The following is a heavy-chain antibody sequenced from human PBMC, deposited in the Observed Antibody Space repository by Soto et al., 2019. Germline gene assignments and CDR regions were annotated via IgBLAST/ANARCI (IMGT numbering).Heavy chain of an antibody. Sequence: EVQLVESGGGLVQPGGSLRLSCAASGFTFSHYWMTWVRQAPGKGLEWVANMKEEGGEKNYVDSVKGRSTISRDNATNSLYLQMNSLSAADAAMYYCARGGSESDYWGQGTLVTVSS. J-gene: IGHJ4*02. CDR3: ARGGSESDY. CDR2: MKEEGGEK. D-gene: IGHD3-16*01. V-gene: IGHV3-7*01. CDR1: GFTFSHYW.